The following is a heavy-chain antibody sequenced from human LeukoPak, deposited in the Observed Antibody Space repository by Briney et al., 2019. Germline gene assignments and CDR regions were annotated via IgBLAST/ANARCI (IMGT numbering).Heavy chain of an antibody. J-gene: IGHJ6*02. CDR2: IPYDGSNK. CDR3: AREECSSTSCFVPRENYYYYYGMDV. CDR1: GFTFSSYA. Sequence: GGSLRLSCAASGFTFSSYAMHWVRQAPGKGLEWVAVIPYDGSNKYYADSVKGRFTISRDNSKNTLYLQMNSLRAEDTAVYYCAREECSSTSCFVPRENYYYYYGMDVWGQGTTVTVSS. D-gene: IGHD2-2*01. V-gene: IGHV3-30-3*01.